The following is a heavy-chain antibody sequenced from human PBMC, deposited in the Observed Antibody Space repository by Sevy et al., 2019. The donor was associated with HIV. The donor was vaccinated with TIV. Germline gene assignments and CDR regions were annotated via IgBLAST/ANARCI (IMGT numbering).Heavy chain of an antibody. CDR1: GFIFGGYA. CDR2: ISYDGSHK. J-gene: IGHJ4*02. Sequence: GGSLRLSCAASGFIFGGYAMNWVRQAPGKGLEWVAVISYDGSHKYYADSVKGRFTISRDSSKNTLYLQMHSLRTDDTAVYYCARDPGSSWSSFDYWGQGTLVTVSS. V-gene: IGHV3-30-3*01. CDR3: ARDPGSSWSSFDY. D-gene: IGHD6-13*01.